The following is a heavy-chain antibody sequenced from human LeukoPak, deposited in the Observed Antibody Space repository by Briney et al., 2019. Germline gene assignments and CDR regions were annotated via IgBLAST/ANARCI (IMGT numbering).Heavy chain of an antibody. J-gene: IGHJ4*02. CDR1: GGSISSYY. CDR2: IYYSGST. CDR3: ARQDSSGYYLDY. Sequence: PSETLSLTCTVSGGSISSYYWSWIRQPPGKGLEWIGYIYYSGSTNYNPSLKSRVTISVDTSKNQFSLKLSSVTAADAAVYYCARQDSSGYYLDYWGQGTLVTVSS. V-gene: IGHV4-59*08. D-gene: IGHD3-22*01.